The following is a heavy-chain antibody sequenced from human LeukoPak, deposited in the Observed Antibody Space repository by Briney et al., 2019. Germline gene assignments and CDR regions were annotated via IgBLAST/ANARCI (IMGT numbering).Heavy chain of an antibody. D-gene: IGHD2-2*01. CDR3: ARRKLGYCSSTRWPKGGFYN. Sequence: GKSLKISCKGSGYSFTSYWIGWVRQMPGKGLEWMGIIYPGDSDTRYSPSFQGQVTISADKSISTAYLQWSSQKASDTAMYYCARRKLGYCSSTRWPKGGFYNWGQGTMVTVSS. CDR2: IYPGDSDT. CDR1: GYSFTSYW. J-gene: IGHJ3*02. V-gene: IGHV5-51*01.